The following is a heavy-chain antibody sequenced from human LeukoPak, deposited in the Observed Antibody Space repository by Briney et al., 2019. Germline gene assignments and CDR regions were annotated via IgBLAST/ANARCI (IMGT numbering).Heavy chain of an antibody. D-gene: IGHD4-23*01. CDR2: ISSSSSYI. V-gene: IGHV3-21*04. CDR3: ARGHYGGKSRYYYSMDV. J-gene: IGHJ6*02. Sequence: PGGSLRLSCAASGFTFSSYSMNWVRQAPGKGLEWVSSISSSSSYIYYADSVKGRFTISRDNAKNSLYLQMNSLRAEDTAVYYCARGHYGGKSRYYYSMDVWGQGTTVTVSS. CDR1: GFTFSSYS.